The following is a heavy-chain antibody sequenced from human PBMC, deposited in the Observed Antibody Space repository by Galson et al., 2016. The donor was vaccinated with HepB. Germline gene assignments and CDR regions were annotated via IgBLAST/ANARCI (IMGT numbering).Heavy chain of an antibody. V-gene: IGHV1-2*02. Sequence: SVKVSCKASGYTFTDCYIHWVRQAPGQGLEWMGWINPKSGGTNYEQRFQGRVTVSRDTSISTAYMELTRLTSDDTAVYYCARVTGVYYCMDVCGHGTKVTVSS. CDR1: GYTFTDCY. J-gene: IGHJ6*02. CDR3: ARVTGVYYCMDV. D-gene: IGHD7-27*01. CDR2: INPKSGGT.